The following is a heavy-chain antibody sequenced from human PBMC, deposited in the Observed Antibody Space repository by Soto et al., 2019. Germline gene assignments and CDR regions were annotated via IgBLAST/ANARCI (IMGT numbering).Heavy chain of an antibody. J-gene: IGHJ3*02. Sequence: ASVKVACKASGYTFTSYYMHWVRQTTGQGLEWMGIINPSGGSTSYAQKFQGRVTMTRDTSTSTVYMELSSLRSEDTAVYYCATTPGYYYDSSGYPRPNAFDIWGQGTMVTVS. V-gene: IGHV1-46*01. CDR3: ATTPGYYYDSSGYPRPNAFDI. CDR1: GYTFTSYY. D-gene: IGHD3-22*01. CDR2: INPSGGST.